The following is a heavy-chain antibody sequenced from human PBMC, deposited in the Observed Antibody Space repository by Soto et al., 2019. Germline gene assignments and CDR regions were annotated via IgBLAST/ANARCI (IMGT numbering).Heavy chain of an antibody. CDR1: GYSFTSYW. CDR2: IYPGDSDT. J-gene: IGHJ6*02. CDR3: ARHYCSSTSCYPVYYYYYGMDV. Sequence: GASLKISCKGSGYSFTSYWIGWVRQMTGKGLEWMGIIYPGDSDTRYSPSFQGQVTISADKSISTAYLQWSSLKASDTAMYYCARHYCSSTSCYPVYYYYYGMDVWGQGTTVTVSS. D-gene: IGHD2-2*01. V-gene: IGHV5-51*01.